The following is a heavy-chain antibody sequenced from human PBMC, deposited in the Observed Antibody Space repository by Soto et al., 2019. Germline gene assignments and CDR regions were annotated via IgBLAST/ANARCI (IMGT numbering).Heavy chain of an antibody. CDR3: AAKGDYYGSGSYYT. Sequence: ASVKVSCKASGFTFTSSAMQWVRQARGQRLEWTGWIVVGSGNTNYAQKFQERVTITRDMSTSTAYMELSSLRSEDTAVYYCAAKGDYYGSGSYYTWGQGTLVTVSS. D-gene: IGHD3-10*01. CDR1: GFTFTSSA. J-gene: IGHJ5*02. V-gene: IGHV1-58*02. CDR2: IVVGSGNT.